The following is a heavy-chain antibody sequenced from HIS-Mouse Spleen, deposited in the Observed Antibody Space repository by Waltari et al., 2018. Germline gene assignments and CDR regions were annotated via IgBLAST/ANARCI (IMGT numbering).Heavy chain of an antibody. Sequence: QLQLQESGPGLVKPSETLSLTCTVPGGSISSSSYYRGRIRTTPGKGLEWIGSIYYSGSTYYNPSLKSRVTISVDTSKNQFSLKLSSVTAADTAVYYCAREIPYSSSWYDWYFDLWGRGTLVTVSS. CDR2: IYYSGST. J-gene: IGHJ2*01. CDR3: AREIPYSSSWYDWYFDL. D-gene: IGHD6-13*01. CDR1: GGSISSSSYY. V-gene: IGHV4-39*07.